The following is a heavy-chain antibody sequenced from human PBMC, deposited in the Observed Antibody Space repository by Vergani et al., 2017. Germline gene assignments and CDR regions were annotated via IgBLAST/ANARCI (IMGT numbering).Heavy chain of an antibody. V-gene: IGHV3-11*04. J-gene: IGHJ4*02. CDR2: ISGSGHTK. Sequence: QVQLVESGGGLVKPGGSLRLSCAASGFTFSDYYMTWIRQAPGKGLEWISYISGSGHTKYYADSVKGRFAISRDNAKNSLYLQMNNLRVEDTAVYYCARYLLPGTLLLLAYWGQGTLNSVSS. D-gene: IGHD1-7*01. CDR3: ARYLLPGTLLLLAY. CDR1: GFTFSDYY.